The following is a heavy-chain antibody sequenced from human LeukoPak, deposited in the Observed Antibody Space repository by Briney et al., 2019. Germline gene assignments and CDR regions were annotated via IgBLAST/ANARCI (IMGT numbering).Heavy chain of an antibody. J-gene: IGHJ4*02. D-gene: IGHD4-17*01. CDR1: SGSISSYY. Sequence: SETLSLTCSVSSGSISSYYWSWIRQPPGRGLEWIGYIYYRGSTSYNPSLKSRVTISLDTSRNQFSLNLSSVTAADTAVYYCARHPGESASDYPSQFDYWGQGTLVTVSS. CDR3: ARHPGESASDYPSQFDY. V-gene: IGHV4-59*08. CDR2: IYYRGST.